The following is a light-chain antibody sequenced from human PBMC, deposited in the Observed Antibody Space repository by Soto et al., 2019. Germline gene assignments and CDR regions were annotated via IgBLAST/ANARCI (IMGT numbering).Light chain of an antibody. V-gene: IGLV2-11*01. CDR1: SSDVGDYNS. CDR2: DVS. CDR3: CLYVGGRTYA. J-gene: IGLJ1*01. Sequence: QSALTQPRSVSGSPGQSVTVSCIGTSSDVGDYNSVSWYQQHPGKAPKLMIYDVSKRPSGVPDRFSGSKSGNTASLTISGLQAEDEADYYCCLYVGGRTYAFGTGTKVTVL.